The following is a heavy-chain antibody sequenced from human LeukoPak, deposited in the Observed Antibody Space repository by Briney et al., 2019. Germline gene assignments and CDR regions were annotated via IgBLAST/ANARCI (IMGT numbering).Heavy chain of an antibody. CDR1: GFPFNTYD. CDR2: MNSNSGNT. V-gene: IGHV1-8*01. Sequence: ASVTVSCKASGFPFNTYDINWVRQATGQGLEWMGWMNSNSGNTGYAQEFQGRVTMTRNTSTNTAYMELSSLRSEDTAVYYCARGRTIFGVVIPFDPWGQGTLVTVSS. CDR3: ARGRTIFGVVIPFDP. J-gene: IGHJ5*02. D-gene: IGHD3-3*01.